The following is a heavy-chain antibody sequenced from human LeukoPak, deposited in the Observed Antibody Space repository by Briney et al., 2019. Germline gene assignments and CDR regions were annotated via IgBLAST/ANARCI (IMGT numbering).Heavy chain of an antibody. J-gene: IGHJ4*02. CDR1: GFTFSSYW. V-gene: IGHV3-74*01. CDR3: ARATSYWYQIDY. CDR2: IATDGRST. D-gene: IGHD2-2*01. Sequence: PGGSLRLSCAASGFTFSSYWMHWVRQAPGKGLVWVSRIATDGRSTTYADSVKGRFTISRDNAKNTLFLQMNSLRVEDTAVYYCARATSYWYQIDYWGQGTLVTVSS.